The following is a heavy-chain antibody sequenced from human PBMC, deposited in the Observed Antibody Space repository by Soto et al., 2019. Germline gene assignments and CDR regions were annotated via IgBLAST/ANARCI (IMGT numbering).Heavy chain of an antibody. CDR3: AREKVGPTFFDN. D-gene: IGHD1-26*01. CDR1: GFALSRAYY. Sequence: PSETLSLTCNVSGFALSRAYYWSWVRQPPGKGLEWIGSIYPSVSSYHNPSLESRLTLSIDTSKNQFTLKLASVTAADTALSYCAREKVGPTFFDNSGQGTQVPVSS. CDR2: IYPSVSS. J-gene: IGHJ4*02. V-gene: IGHV4-38-2*02.